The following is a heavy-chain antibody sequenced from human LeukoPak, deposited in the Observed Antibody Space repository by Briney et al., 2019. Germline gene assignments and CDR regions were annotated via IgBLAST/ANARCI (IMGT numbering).Heavy chain of an antibody. Sequence: GGSLRLSCAASGFTFSSYSMNWVRQAPGKGLEWVSSISSSSSYIYYADSVKGRFTISRDNAKNSLYLQMNSLRAEDTAVYYCARAGYSYGHDAFDIWGQGTMVTVSS. D-gene: IGHD5-18*01. CDR1: GFTFSSYS. V-gene: IGHV3-21*01. J-gene: IGHJ3*02. CDR2: ISSSSSYI. CDR3: ARAGYSYGHDAFDI.